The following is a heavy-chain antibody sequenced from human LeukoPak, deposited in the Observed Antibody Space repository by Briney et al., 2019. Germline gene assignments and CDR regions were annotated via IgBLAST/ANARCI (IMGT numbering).Heavy chain of an antibody. CDR3: ARVKVGATDFDY. Sequence: KPGGSLRLSCTASGFTFSNFSINCVRQAPGKGLEWVASISSRSSYIYYADLVKGRFIISRDNAKNSLYLHMNSLRAEDTAVYYCARVKVGATDFDYWGQGTLVTVSS. CDR1: GFTFSNFS. J-gene: IGHJ4*02. D-gene: IGHD1-26*01. CDR2: ISSRSSYI. V-gene: IGHV3-21*01.